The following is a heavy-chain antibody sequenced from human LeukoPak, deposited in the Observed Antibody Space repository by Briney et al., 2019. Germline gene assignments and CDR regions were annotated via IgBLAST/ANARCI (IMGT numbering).Heavy chain of an antibody. D-gene: IGHD3-10*01. CDR2: VHYTGST. V-gene: IGHV4-39*01. CDR3: ARHSSQDSASYYDPLGY. CDR1: GGSVSSSTFY. Sequence: SETLSLTCTVSGGSVSSSTFYWGWIRQPPGKGLEWIASVHYTGSTFYNPSLKSRVTISMDTSKTQFSLNLRSVTAADTAVYYCARHSSQDSASYYDPLGYWGQGTLVTVSS. J-gene: IGHJ4*02.